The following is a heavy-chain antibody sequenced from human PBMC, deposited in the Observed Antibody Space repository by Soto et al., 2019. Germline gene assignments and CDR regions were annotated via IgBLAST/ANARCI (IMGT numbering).Heavy chain of an antibody. CDR3: ARGGGSYYYYYGMDV. J-gene: IGHJ6*02. D-gene: IGHD1-26*01. CDR2: INPSGGST. V-gene: IGHV1-46*01. CDR1: GYTFTSYY. Sequence: QVQLEQSGAEVKKPGASVKVSCKASGYTFTSYYMHWVRQAPGQGLEWMGIINPSGGSTSYAQKFQGRVTMTRDTSTSTVYMELSSLRSEDTAVYYCARGGGSYYYYYGMDVWGQGTTVTVSS.